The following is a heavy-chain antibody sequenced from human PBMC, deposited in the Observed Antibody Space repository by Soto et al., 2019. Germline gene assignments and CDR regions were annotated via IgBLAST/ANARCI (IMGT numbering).Heavy chain of an antibody. CDR2: IVVGSGNT. J-gene: IGHJ6*02. CDR3: AAVAGYYDFWSGYYSTQDYYYYGMDV. CDR1: GFTFTSSA. D-gene: IGHD3-3*01. V-gene: IGHV1-58*01. Sequence: SVKVSCKASGFTFTSSAVQWVRQARGQRLEWIGWIVVGSGNTNYAQKFQERVTITRDMSTSTAYMELSSLRSEDTAVYYCAAVAGYYDFWSGYYSTQDYYYYGMDVWGQGTPVTVSS.